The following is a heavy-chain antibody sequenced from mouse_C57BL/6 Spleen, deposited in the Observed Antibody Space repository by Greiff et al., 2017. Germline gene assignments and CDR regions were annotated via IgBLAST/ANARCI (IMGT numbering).Heavy chain of an antibody. CDR1: GYAFSSSW. J-gene: IGHJ1*03. V-gene: IGHV1-82*01. Sequence: VQLQQSGPELVKPGASVKISCKASGYAFSSSWMNWVKQRPGKGLEWIGRIYPGDGDTNYNGKFKGKATLTADKSSSTAYMQLSSLTSEDSAVYFCARERKIYYDYGNWYFDVWGTGTTVTVPS. CDR3: ARERKIYYDYGNWYFDV. CDR2: IYPGDGDT. D-gene: IGHD2-4*01.